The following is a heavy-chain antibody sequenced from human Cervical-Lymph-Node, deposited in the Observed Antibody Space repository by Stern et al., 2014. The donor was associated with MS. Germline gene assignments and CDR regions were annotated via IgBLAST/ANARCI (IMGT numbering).Heavy chain of an antibody. D-gene: IGHD2-2*01. J-gene: IGHJ6*02. CDR2: INPSGGRT. CDR3: ARDIIVVPAAGFGMDV. V-gene: IGHV1-46*01. CDR1: GYTFTSYY. Sequence: VQLVQSGAEVKQPGASVKVSCKASGYTFTSYYIHWVRQAPGQGLEWMGMINPSGGRTSSAQKSQGRVTMTRDTSTSTVYMELSSLRSEDTAVFYCARDIIVVPAAGFGMDVWGQGTTVTVSS.